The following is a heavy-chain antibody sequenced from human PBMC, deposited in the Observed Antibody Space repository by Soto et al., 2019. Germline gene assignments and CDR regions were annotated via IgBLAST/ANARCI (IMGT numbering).Heavy chain of an antibody. CDR1: GYTFTSYA. Sequence: GASVKVSCKASGYTFTSYAMHWVRQAPGQRLEWMGWINAGNGNTKYSQKFQGRVTITRDTSASTAYMELSSLRSEDTAVYYCARVFNMGSSWPPFDYWGQGTLVTVSS. J-gene: IGHJ4*02. CDR2: INAGNGNT. V-gene: IGHV1-3*01. CDR3: ARVFNMGSSWPPFDY. D-gene: IGHD6-13*01.